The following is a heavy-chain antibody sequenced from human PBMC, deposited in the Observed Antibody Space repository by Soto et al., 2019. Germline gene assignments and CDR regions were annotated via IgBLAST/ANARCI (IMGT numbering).Heavy chain of an antibody. CDR3: ARAGAATLSDY. CDR2: MYYSGST. V-gene: IGHV4-59*01. CDR1: GGSISSYY. D-gene: IGHD2-15*01. J-gene: IGHJ4*02. Sequence: SETLSLTWSVVGGSISSYYWSCIRQPPGKGLEWIGYMYYSGSTNYNPSLKSRVTISLDTSKNQFSLKLSSVTAADTAVYYCARAGAATLSDYWGQGTLVTVSS.